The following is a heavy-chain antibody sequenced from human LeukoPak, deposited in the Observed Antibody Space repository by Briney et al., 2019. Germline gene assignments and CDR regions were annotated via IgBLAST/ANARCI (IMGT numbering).Heavy chain of an antibody. CDR3: ARNAPLLEIEY. V-gene: IGHV4-34*01. D-gene: IGHD1-1*01. CDR2: INHSGST. Sequence: SETLSLTCTVSGGSISSYYWSWIRQPPGKGLEWIGEINHSGSTNYNPSLKSRVTISVDTSKNQFSLKLSSVTAADTAVYYCARNAPLLEIEYWGQGTLVTVSS. J-gene: IGHJ4*02. CDR1: GGSISSYY.